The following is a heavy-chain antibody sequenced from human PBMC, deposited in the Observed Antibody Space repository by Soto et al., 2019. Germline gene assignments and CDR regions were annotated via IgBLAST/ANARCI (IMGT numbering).Heavy chain of an antibody. CDR1: GYTFTSYG. Sequence: QVQLVQSGAEVKKPGASVKVSCKASGYTFTSYGISWVRQAPGQGLEWMGWVSAYNGNTNYAQKRQGRVTTTTDTSTSTAYMELRSLRSDDTAVYYWARDGFGTAMVNYYYYGMDVWGQGTTVTVSS. CDR2: VSAYNGNT. J-gene: IGHJ6*02. CDR3: ARDGFGTAMVNYYYYGMDV. D-gene: IGHD5-18*01. V-gene: IGHV1-18*01.